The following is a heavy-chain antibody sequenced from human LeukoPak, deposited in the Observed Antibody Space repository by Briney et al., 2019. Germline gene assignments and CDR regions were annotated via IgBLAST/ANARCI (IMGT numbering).Heavy chain of an antibody. CDR3: ATGSRNTAMGFYYYYYYMDV. CDR1: GYTVTGYY. J-gene: IGHJ6*03. CDR2: INPNTGGT. Sequence: ASVKVSCKASGYTVTGYYMHWVRQAPGQGLEWMGWINPNTGGTNYAQKFQDRVTMTRDTSISTDYMELSRLRSDDTAVYYCATGSRNTAMGFYYYYYYMDVWGKGTTVTVSS. D-gene: IGHD5-18*01. V-gene: IGHV1-2*02.